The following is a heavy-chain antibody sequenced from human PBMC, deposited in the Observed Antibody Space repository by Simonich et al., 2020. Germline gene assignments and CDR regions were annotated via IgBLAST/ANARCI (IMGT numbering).Heavy chain of an antibody. CDR3: ARDLGSSYYFDY. CDR1: GFTFSSYA. D-gene: IGHD6-6*01. Sequence: GGGVVQPGRSLRLSCAASGFTFSSYAMHWVRQAPGKGLEWVAVISYDGSNKYYADSVKGRFTISRDNSKNTLYLQMNSLRAKDTAVYYCARDLGSSYYFDYWGQGTLVTVSS. J-gene: IGHJ4*02. V-gene: IGHV3-30*07. CDR2: ISYDGSNK.